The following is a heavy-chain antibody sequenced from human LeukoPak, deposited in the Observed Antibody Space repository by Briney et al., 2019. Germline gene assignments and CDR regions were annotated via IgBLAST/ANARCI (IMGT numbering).Heavy chain of an antibody. J-gene: IGHJ4*02. D-gene: IGHD6-13*01. Sequence: GGSLRLSCAASGFTFSSYAMSWVRQAPGKGLEWVSAISGSGGSTYYADSVKGRFTISRDNSKNTLYLQMNSLRAGDTAVYYCAKDRAAAGSNYFDYWGQGTLVTVSS. CDR3: AKDRAAAGSNYFDY. V-gene: IGHV3-23*01. CDR1: GFTFSSYA. CDR2: ISGSGGST.